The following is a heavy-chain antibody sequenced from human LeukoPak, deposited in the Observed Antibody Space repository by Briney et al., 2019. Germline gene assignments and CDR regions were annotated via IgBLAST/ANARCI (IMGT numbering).Heavy chain of an antibody. D-gene: IGHD3-3*01. J-gene: IGHJ3*02. CDR2: ISSSSSYI. CDR1: GFTFSSYW. V-gene: IGHV3-21*01. Sequence: PGGSLRLSCAASGFTFSSYWMSWVRQAPGKGLEWVSSISSSSSYIYYADSVKGRFTISRDNAKNSLYLQMNSLRAEDTAVYYCARALEYYDFWSGYYYSPPAFDIWGQGTMVTVSS. CDR3: ARALEYYDFWSGYYYSPPAFDI.